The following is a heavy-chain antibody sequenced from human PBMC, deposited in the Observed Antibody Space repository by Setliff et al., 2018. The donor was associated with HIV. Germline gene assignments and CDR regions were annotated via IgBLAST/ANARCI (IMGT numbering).Heavy chain of an antibody. J-gene: IGHJ4*02. CDR3: ARHGWSGSYYYPFEY. D-gene: IGHD1-26*01. Sequence: SETLSLTCAVSGYSISSGYYWGWIRQPPGKGLEWIGSIYHSGSTYYNPSLKSRVTISVDTSKNQLSLKLSSVTAADTAVYHCARHGWSGSYYYPFEYWGQGTLVTVSS. CDR2: IYHSGST. V-gene: IGHV4-38-2*01. CDR1: GYSISSGYY.